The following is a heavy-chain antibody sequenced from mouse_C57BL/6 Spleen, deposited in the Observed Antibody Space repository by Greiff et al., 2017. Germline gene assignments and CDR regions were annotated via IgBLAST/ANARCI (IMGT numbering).Heavy chain of an antibody. CDR2: IHPSDSDT. D-gene: IGHD1-1*01. CDR3: AKASHYYGSSYFAY. V-gene: IGHV1-74*01. CDR1: GYTFTSYW. Sequence: QVQLQQPGAELVKPGASVKVSCKASGYTFTSYWMHWVKQRPGQGLEWIGRIHPSDSDTNYNQKFKGKATLTVDKSSSTAYMQLSSLTSEDSAVYYCAKASHYYGSSYFAYWGQGTLVTVSA. J-gene: IGHJ3*01.